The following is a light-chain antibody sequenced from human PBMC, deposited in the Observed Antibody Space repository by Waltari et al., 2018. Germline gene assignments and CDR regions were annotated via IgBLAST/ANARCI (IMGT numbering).Light chain of an antibody. CDR3: QQYHSIPWT. V-gene: IGKV4-1*01. Sequence: DIVMTQSPDSLAVSLGERATINSQSSQSVLYTSNNRNYFGWYQQKPGQPPKLLISWASTRESGVPERFSGSGSGTDFTLTISSLQAEDVAIYYCQQYHSIPWTFGQGTKVEIK. CDR2: WAS. J-gene: IGKJ1*01. CDR1: QSVLYTSNNRNY.